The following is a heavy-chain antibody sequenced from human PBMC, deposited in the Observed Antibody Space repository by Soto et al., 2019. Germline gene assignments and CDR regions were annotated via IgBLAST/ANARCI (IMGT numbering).Heavy chain of an antibody. CDR2: IYYSGST. CDR1: GGSISSGDYY. J-gene: IGHJ4*02. V-gene: IGHV4-30-4*01. D-gene: IGHD3-9*01. CDR3: AREAYYDILTGYYTGLDY. Sequence: SETLSLTCTVSGGSISSGDYYWSWIRQPPGKGLEWIGYIYYSGSTYYNPSLKSRVTISVDTSKNQFSLKLSSVTAADTAVYYCAREAYYDILTGYYTGLDYWGQGTLVTVS.